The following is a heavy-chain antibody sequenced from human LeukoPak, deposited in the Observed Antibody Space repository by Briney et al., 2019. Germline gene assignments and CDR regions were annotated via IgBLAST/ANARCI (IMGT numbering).Heavy chain of an antibody. J-gene: IGHJ4*02. D-gene: IGHD2-15*01. CDR1: GYTFTDSY. CDR2: INPNSGGT. CDR3: AKPDDSLFHY. V-gene: IGHV1-2*02. Sequence: GASVKVSCKASGYTFTDSYMHWVRQAPGQGLEWMGWINPNSGGTYSAQEFQGRVTLTRDTSISTAYMELSRLKSDDTAVYYCAKPDDSLFHYWGQGTLVTVSS.